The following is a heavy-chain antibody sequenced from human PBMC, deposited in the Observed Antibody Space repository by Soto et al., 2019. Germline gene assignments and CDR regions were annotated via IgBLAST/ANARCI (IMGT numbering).Heavy chain of an antibody. V-gene: IGHV3-53*01. CDR3: VRDPSRGNGWARYVDL. Sequence: GGPLRLSCAASGFIVSSNYLTWVRQAPGKGLEWVSAIYSDGSTYYADSVRGRFTVSRDNAKNSLYLQMNSLRAEDTAVYYCVRDPSRGNGWARYVDLWGRGTLVTVSS. J-gene: IGHJ2*01. CDR2: IYSDGST. D-gene: IGHD1-1*01. CDR1: GFIVSSNY.